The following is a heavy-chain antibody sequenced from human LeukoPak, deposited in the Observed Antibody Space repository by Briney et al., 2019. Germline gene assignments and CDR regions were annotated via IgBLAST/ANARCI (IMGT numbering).Heavy chain of an antibody. V-gene: IGHV1-69*04. D-gene: IGHD4-23*01. Sequence: GASVKVSCKASGGTFSSYAISWVRQAPGQGLEWMGRIIPILGIANYAQKFQGRVTITADKSTSTAYMELSSLRSEDTAVYYCARDPTVTPHVLDLWGRGTLVTVSS. CDR2: IIPILGIA. J-gene: IGHJ2*01. CDR3: ARDPTVTPHVLDL. CDR1: GGTFSSYA.